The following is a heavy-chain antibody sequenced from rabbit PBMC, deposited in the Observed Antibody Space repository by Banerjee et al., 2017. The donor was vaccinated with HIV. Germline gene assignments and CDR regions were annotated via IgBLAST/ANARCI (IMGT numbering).Heavy chain of an antibody. CDR2: VYTGSGVT. J-gene: IGHJ4*01. CDR1: GFDFSSSYW. D-gene: IGHD1-1*01. Sequence: QEQLVESGGGLVQPGASLTLTCTASGFDFSSSYWICWVRQAPGKGLEWIGYVYTGSGVTWSANWVNGRFTISKTSSTTVTLQMTSLTAADTATYFCARDLTGVIGWNFDLWGQGTLVTVS. CDR3: ARDLTGVIGWNFDL. V-gene: IGHV1S45*01.